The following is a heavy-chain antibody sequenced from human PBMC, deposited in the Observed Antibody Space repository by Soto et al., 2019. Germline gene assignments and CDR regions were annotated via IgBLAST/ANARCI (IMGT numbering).Heavy chain of an antibody. CDR3: TRDQVMVYAISRYYMDV. CDR1: GFTFGDYA. D-gene: IGHD2-8*01. CDR2: IRSKAYGGTT. Sequence: GGSLRLSCTASGFTFGDYAMSWFRQAPGKGLEWVGFIRSKAYGGTTEYAASVKGRFTISRDDSKSIAYLQMNSLKTEDTAVYYCTRDQVMVYAISRYYMDVWGKGTTVTVSS. J-gene: IGHJ6*03. V-gene: IGHV3-49*03.